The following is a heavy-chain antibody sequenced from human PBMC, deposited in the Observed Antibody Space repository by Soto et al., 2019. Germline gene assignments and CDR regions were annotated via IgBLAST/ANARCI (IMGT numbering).Heavy chain of an antibody. Sequence: QVQLVETGGGVVQPGRSLRLPCAASGFTLSSYGMHWVRQAPGKGLEWVAVISNDGSNKYYADSVKGRFTISRDNSKNTLYLQMNSLRAEDTAMYYCAKDYYYDSSGWVDWGQGTLVTVSS. CDR3: AKDYYYDSSGWVD. CDR2: ISNDGSNK. CDR1: GFTLSSYG. D-gene: IGHD3-22*01. V-gene: IGHV3-30*18. J-gene: IGHJ4*02.